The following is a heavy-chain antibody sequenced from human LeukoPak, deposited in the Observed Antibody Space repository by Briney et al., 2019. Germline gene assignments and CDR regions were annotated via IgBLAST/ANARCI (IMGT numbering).Heavy chain of an antibody. V-gene: IGHV3-23*01. CDR2: ITGSGDNT. D-gene: IGHD2-8*01. Sequence: GGSLRLSCAASGFTFSSFDMTWVRQAPGKGLEWVSRITGSGDNTYYLDSVKGRFTISRDNSKNTLYLQMNSLEAEDTATYYCARRSCSNGSCFGFTQDYWGQGTLVTVSS. CDR3: ARRSCSNGSCFGFTQDY. J-gene: IGHJ4*02. CDR1: GFTFSSFD.